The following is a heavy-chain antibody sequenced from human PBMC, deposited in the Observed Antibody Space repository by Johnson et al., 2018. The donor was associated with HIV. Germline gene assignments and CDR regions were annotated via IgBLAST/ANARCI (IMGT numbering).Heavy chain of an antibody. CDR3: ARDPSTQHCRLTGDFGAFDI. V-gene: IGHV3-30-3*01. CDR2: ISYDESNQ. D-gene: IGHD7-27*01. Sequence: QVQLVESGGGVVQPGRSLRLSCAASGFTFSSYAMHWVRQAPGQGLEWVADISYDESNQHYADSVKGRLSISRDSVKNSLYLEMNGLRVEETALYYCARDPSTQHCRLTGDFGAFDIWGQGTMVTVSS. CDR1: GFTFSSYA. J-gene: IGHJ3*02.